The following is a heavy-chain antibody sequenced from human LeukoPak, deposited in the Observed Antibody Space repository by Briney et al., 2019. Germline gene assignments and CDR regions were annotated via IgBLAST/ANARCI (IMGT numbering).Heavy chain of an antibody. CDR1: GGSISSGGYY. Sequence: SETPSLTCTVSGGSISSGGYYWSWIRQHPGKGLEWIGYIYYSGSTYYNPSLKSRVTISVDTSKNQFSLKLSSVTAADTAVYYCARAQYSSGWYFDYWGQGTLVTVSS. CDR3: ARAQYSSGWYFDY. CDR2: IYYSGST. D-gene: IGHD6-19*01. V-gene: IGHV4-31*03. J-gene: IGHJ4*02.